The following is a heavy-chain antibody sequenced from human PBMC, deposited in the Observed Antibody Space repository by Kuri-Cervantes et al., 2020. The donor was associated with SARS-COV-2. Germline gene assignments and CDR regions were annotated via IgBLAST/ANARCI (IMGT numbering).Heavy chain of an antibody. J-gene: IGHJ4*02. CDR3: ARRGMSGGSHYLDY. CDR2: IYPGDSDV. V-gene: IGHV5-51*01. Sequence: KVSCKASGFSFSNFWIGWVRQVPGKGLEWMGIIYPGDSDVSYSPSFQGQVTISVDRSISTAYLQWSSLKSSDTAIYYCARRGMSGGSHYLDYWGQGTLVTVSS. CDR1: GFSFSNFW. D-gene: IGHD1-26*01.